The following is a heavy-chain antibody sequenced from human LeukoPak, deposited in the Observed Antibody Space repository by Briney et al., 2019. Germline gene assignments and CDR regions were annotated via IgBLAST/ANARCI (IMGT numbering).Heavy chain of an antibody. V-gene: IGHV3-48*02. CDR3: ARGNRNFDY. CDR1: EFTFSDYS. J-gene: IGHJ4*02. CDR2: ISTSSTTK. D-gene: IGHD1-14*01. Sequence: GGSLRLSCAASEFTFSDYSMNWVRQAPGKGLEWVSYISTSSTTKYYVDSVKGRFTISRDNAKNSLYLQMNSLRDEDTAVYYCARGNRNFDYWGQGNLVTVSS.